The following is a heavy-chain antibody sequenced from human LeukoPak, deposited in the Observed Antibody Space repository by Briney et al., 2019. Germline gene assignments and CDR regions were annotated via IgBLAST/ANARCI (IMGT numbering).Heavy chain of an antibody. D-gene: IGHD5-18*01. CDR2: ISSTSSYI. V-gene: IGHV3-21*01. CDR3: VREADTAMGSEVFDY. J-gene: IGHJ4*02. Sequence: GGSLRLSCAAFGFTFSTYSMNWVRQAPGKGLKWVACISSTSSYIYYPDSVKGRFTISRDNAKSSLFLQMNSLRAEDTAVYYCVREADTAMGSEVFDYWGQGTLVTVSS. CDR1: GFTFSTYS.